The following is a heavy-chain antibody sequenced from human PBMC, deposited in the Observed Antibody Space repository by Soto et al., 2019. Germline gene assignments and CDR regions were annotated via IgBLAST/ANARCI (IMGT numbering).Heavy chain of an antibody. D-gene: IGHD3-22*01. V-gene: IGHV1-69*13. CDR2: IMPVFGTP. Sequence: SVKVSCKASGGTSNKYSFSWVRQAPGQGLEWVGGIMPVFGTPTYAQKFQGRVTITADESTNTFYMDLSSLRSEDTAVYYCARAFRYYFDTSAYYPFDSWGQGTLVTVSS. CDR3: ARAFRYYFDTSAYYPFDS. J-gene: IGHJ5*01. CDR1: GGTSNKYS.